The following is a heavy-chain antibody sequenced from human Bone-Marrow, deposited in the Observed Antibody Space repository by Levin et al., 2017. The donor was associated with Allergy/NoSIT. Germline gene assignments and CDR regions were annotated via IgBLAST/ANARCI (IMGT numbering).Heavy chain of an antibody. Sequence: GGSLRLSCAASGFSLSSYSINWVRQAPGKGLEWVSSIGTSSTSMFYADSMKGRFTISRDNAKNSVYLQMNSLRAEDTAVYYCARLTGGSGWYYFDYWGRGTLVTVSS. CDR3: ARLTGGSGWYYFDY. CDR2: IGTSSTSM. D-gene: IGHD6-19*01. CDR1: GFSLSSYS. V-gene: IGHV3-21*06. J-gene: IGHJ4*02.